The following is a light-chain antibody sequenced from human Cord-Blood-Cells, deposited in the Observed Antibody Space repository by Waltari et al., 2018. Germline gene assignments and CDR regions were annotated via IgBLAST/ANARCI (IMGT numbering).Light chain of an antibody. CDR1: QDISNY. Sequence: DIQMTQSPSSLSASVGDRVTITCQASQDISNYLNWYQQKQGKAPKLLIYDASNLETGVPSRFSGSGSGTDFTFTISSLQPEDIATYYCQQYDNLSFGPGTKVDIK. CDR3: QQYDNLS. J-gene: IGKJ3*01. CDR2: DAS. V-gene: IGKV1-33*01.